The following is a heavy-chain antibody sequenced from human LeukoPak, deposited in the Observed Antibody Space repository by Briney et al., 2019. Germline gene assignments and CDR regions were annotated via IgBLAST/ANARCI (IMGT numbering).Heavy chain of an antibody. CDR2: IYPGDSDT. J-gene: IGHJ6*03. CDR3: ARQPPAGSGGYYYYIDV. CDR1: GYSFTSYW. D-gene: IGHD3-10*01. V-gene: IGHV5-51*01. Sequence: GESLKISCKGSGYSFTSYWIAWVRQMPEKGLEWMGIIYPGDSDTRYSPSFQGQVTISADKSISTAYLQWSSLKASDTAMYYCARQPPAGSGGYYYYIDVWGKGTTVTVSS.